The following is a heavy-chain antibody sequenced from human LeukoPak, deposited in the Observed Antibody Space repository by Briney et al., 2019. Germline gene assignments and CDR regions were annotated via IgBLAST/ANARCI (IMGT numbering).Heavy chain of an antibody. CDR2: IYYSGST. CDR3: ARVFQDRKTYSSSTIDY. V-gene: IGHV4-30-4*08. CDR1: GGSISSGDYY. D-gene: IGHD6-6*01. J-gene: IGHJ4*02. Sequence: PSETLSLTCTVSGGSISSGDYYWSWIRQPPGKGLEWIGYIYYSGSTYYNPSLKSRVTISVDTSKNQFSLKLSSVTAADTAVYYCARVFQDRKTYSSSTIDYWGQGTLVTVSS.